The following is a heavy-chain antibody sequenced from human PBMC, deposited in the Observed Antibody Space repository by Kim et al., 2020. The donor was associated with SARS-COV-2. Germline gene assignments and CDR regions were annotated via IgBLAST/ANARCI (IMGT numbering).Heavy chain of an antibody. CDR3: ARSRGYGYFDY. J-gene: IGHJ4*02. V-gene: IGHV3-72*01. D-gene: IGHD6-25*01. CDR1: GFTFSDHY. Sequence: GGSLRLSCAASGFTFSDHYMDWVRQAPGKGLEWVGRTRNKANSYTTEYAASVKGRFTISRDDSKNSLYLQMNSLKTEDTAVYYCARSRGYGYFDYWGQGTLVTVSS. CDR2: TRNKANSYTT.